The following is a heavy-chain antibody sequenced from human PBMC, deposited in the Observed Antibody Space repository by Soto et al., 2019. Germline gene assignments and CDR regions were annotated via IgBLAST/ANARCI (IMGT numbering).Heavy chain of an antibody. V-gene: IGHV4-4*02. CDR3: ARSSGVSATKWFDA. D-gene: IGHD3-10*01. Sequence: QVHLQESGPGLVKPSGTLSLTCGVSGGSISSINWWSWVRQTPGKGLEWIGEIYYSGSTNYNPSLTSRVTMSIDKSKNQVFLNLTSVTAADTALYYCARSSGVSATKWFDAWGQGTLVTVSS. J-gene: IGHJ5*02. CDR1: GGSISSINW. CDR2: IYYSGST.